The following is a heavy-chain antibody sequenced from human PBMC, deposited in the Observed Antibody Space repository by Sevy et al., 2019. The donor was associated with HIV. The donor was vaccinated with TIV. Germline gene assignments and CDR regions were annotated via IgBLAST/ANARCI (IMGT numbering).Heavy chain of an antibody. D-gene: IGHD6-25*01. CDR3: ARDYLIAASGTPSAFDI. CDR1: GGSISSYL. V-gene: IGHV1-69*06. J-gene: IGHJ3*02. Sequence: ASVKVSCKLSGGSISSYLVTWVRQAPGQGLEWMGGIIPMIGSPNYAQRFQGRLTITADTSTKTAYMDLSSLSSEDTAVYYCARDYLIAASGTPSAFDIWGQGTMVTVSS. CDR2: IIPMIGSP.